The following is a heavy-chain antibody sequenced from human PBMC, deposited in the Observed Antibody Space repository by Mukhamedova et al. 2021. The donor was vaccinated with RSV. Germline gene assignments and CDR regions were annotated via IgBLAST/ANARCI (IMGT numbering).Heavy chain of an antibody. J-gene: IGHJ4*02. CDR3: AKDGETASRDFDY. D-gene: IGHD6-25*01. V-gene: IGHV3-23*01. Sequence: SWVRQAPGKGLEWVSAISGRGDRTYYADSVKGRFTISRDNSKSTLYLQMNSLRDEDTALYYCAKDGETASRDFDYWAREPRSPSP. CDR2: ISGRGDRT.